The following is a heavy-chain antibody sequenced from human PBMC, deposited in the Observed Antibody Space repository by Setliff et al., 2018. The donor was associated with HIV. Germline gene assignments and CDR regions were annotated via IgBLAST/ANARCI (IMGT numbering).Heavy chain of an antibody. J-gene: IGHJ4*02. CDR3: ASVLRYYGSGSYPFGY. D-gene: IGHD3-10*01. Sequence: GGSLRLSCAASGFTFSSYDMHWVRQATGKGLEWVSAIGTAGDTYYPGSVKGRFTISRENAKNSLYLQMNSLRAGDTAVYYCASVLRYYGSGSYPFGYWGQGTLVTVSS. V-gene: IGHV3-13*01. CDR1: GFTFSSYD. CDR2: IGTAGDT.